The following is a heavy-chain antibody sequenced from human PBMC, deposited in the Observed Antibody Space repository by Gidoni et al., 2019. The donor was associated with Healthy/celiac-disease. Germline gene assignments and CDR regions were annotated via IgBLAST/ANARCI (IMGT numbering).Heavy chain of an antibody. CDR1: GFPFSIYA. D-gene: IGHD3-22*01. J-gene: IGHJ4*02. CDR3: AKPPYDSSGYYRGGFDY. CDR2: ISGSVGST. V-gene: IGHV3-23*02. Sequence: VQLLESVGGLVQPGGSLRLSLAASGFPFSIYAMRWVRQAPGNGLECVSAISGSVGSTYYEDAVKGRFTISRDNAKNTLYLQMNSLGAEDTAVYYCAKPPYDSSGYYRGGFDYWGQGTLVTVSS.